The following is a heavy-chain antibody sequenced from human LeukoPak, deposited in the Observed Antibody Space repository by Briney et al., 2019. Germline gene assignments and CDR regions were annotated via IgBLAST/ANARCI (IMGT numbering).Heavy chain of an antibody. CDR2: ISYDGSNK. J-gene: IGHJ2*01. D-gene: IGHD3-10*01. CDR3: ARAYGTQLYWYFDL. CDR1: GFTFSGYP. V-gene: IGHV3-30-3*01. Sequence: GGSLRLSCAASGFTFSGYPIHWVRQAPGKGLEWVAVISYDGSNKYYADSVKGRFTISRDNSKNTLYLQMNSLRAEDTAVYYCARAYGTQLYWYFDLWGRGTLVTVSS.